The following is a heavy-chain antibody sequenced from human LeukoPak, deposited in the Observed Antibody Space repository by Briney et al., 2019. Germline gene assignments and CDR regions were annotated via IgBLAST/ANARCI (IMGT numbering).Heavy chain of an antibody. J-gene: IGHJ4*02. Sequence: PGGSLRLSCAASGFTFSNAWMSWVRQAPGKGLEWVGRIKSKTDGGTTDYAAPVKGRFTISRDDSKNTLYLQMNSLKTEDTAVYYCTVDEWQPPTDESPFDYWGQGTLVTVSS. CDR2: IKSKTDGGTT. V-gene: IGHV3-15*01. CDR1: GFTFSNAW. D-gene: IGHD1-26*01. CDR3: TVDEWQPPTDESPFDY.